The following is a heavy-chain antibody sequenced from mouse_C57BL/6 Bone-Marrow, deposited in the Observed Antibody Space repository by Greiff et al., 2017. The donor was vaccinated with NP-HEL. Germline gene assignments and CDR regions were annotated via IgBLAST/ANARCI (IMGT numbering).Heavy chain of an antibody. D-gene: IGHD1-1*01. CDR2: INPNNGGT. CDR1: GYTFTDYY. CDR3: ARRGVLRYLAGFAY. Sequence: EVQLHQSGPELVKPGASVKISCKASGYTFTDYYMNWVKQSHGKSLEWIGDINPNNGGTSYNQKFKGKATLTVDKSSSTAYMEHRSLTSEDSAVYYCARRGVLRYLAGFAYWGQGTLVTVAA. V-gene: IGHV1-26*01. J-gene: IGHJ3*01.